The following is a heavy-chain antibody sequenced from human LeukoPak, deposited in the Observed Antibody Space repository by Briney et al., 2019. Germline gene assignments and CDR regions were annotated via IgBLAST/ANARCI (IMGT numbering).Heavy chain of an antibody. CDR2: IYHSGST. Sequence: PSETLSLTCAVPGGSISSGGYSWSWIRQPPGKGLEWIGYIYHSGSTYYNPSLKSRVTISVDRSKNQFSLKLSSVTAADTAVYYCARGTYGNFDYWGQGTLVTVSS. J-gene: IGHJ4*02. V-gene: IGHV4-30-2*01. CDR1: GGSISSGGYS. D-gene: IGHD4-17*01. CDR3: ARGTYGNFDY.